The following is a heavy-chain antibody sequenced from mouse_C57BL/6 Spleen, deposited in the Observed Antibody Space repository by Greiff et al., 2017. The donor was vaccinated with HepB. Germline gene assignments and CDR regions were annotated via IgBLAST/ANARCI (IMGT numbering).Heavy chain of an antibody. V-gene: IGHV5-9-1*02. CDR3: TRDYDGYYRAMDY. D-gene: IGHD2-3*01. J-gene: IGHJ4*01. CDR1: GFTFSSYA. CDR2: ISSGGDYI. Sequence: EVKLVESGEGLVKPGGSLKLSCAASGFTFSSYAMSWVRQTPEKRLEWVAYISSGGDYIYYADTVKGRFTISRDNARNTLYLQMSSLKSEDTAMYYCTRDYDGYYRAMDYWGQGTSVTVSS.